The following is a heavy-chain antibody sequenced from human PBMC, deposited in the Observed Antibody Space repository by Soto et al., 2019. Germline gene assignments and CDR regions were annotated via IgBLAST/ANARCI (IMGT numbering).Heavy chain of an antibody. V-gene: IGHV3-7*01. J-gene: IGHJ6*02. Sequence: EVQLVESGGDLVQPGGSLRLSCAASGFTFSSYWMSWVRQAPGKGLEWVANIKQDGSEKYYVDSVKGRFTISRDNAKNSLYLQMNSLRAEDTAVYYCARDPNIVLVPAAIYYYYGMDVWGQGTTVTVSS. D-gene: IGHD2-2*01. CDR2: IKQDGSEK. CDR3: ARDPNIVLVPAAIYYYYGMDV. CDR1: GFTFSSYW.